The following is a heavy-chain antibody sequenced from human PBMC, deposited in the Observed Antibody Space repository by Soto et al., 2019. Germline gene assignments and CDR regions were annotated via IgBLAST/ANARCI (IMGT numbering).Heavy chain of an antibody. D-gene: IGHD2-8*01. CDR2: VSANNGHT. CDR1: GFTFRNYG. V-gene: IGHV1-18*01. J-gene: IGHJ6*02. Sequence: ASVKVSCKASGFTFRNYGLNWVRQAPGQGLEWMGWVSANNGHTNYAQNLQGRVSMTTDTSTSTAYMELRGLRFDDTAVYYCARDIESVSAKHFFYYYSTDVWCQGTTVTVSS. CDR3: ARDIESVSAKHFFYYYSTDV.